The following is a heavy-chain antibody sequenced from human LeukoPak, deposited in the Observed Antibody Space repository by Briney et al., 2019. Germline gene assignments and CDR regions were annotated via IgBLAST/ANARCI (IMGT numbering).Heavy chain of an antibody. J-gene: IGHJ4*02. Sequence: PGRSLRLSCAASGFTFSSYDMHWVRQAPGKGLEWVAVIWYDGSNKYYADSVKGRFTISRDNSKNTLYLQMNSLRAEDTAVYYCAREVEMATLRFFDYGGQGTLVTVSS. CDR1: GFTFSSYD. V-gene: IGHV3-33*01. CDR3: AREVEMATLRFFDY. D-gene: IGHD5-24*01. CDR2: IWYDGSNK.